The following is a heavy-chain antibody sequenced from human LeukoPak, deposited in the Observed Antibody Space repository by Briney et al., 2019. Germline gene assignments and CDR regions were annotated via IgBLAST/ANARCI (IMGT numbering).Heavy chain of an antibody. CDR2: VYNSGDT. CDR3: ARLKLGAYFDL. CDR1: GGSTSSDY. D-gene: IGHD3-16*01. V-gene: IGHV4-59*08. Sequence: SETLSLTCTVSGGSTSSDYWSWIRQSPGKGLEWVGYVYNSGDTGKNPSLKSRVTILLDASKNQCSLKLTSVSAADTAVYYCARLKLGAYFDLWGRGTLVTVSS. J-gene: IGHJ2*01.